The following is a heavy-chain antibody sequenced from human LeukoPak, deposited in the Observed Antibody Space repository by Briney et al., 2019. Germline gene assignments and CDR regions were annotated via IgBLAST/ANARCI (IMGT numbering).Heavy chain of an antibody. D-gene: IGHD2-15*01. V-gene: IGHV4-39*02. CDR2: IYYSGST. CDR3: ARGHCSGDSCYSPDY. Sequence: SETLSLTCTVSGGSISSSSYYWGWIRQPPGKGLEWIGSIYYSGSTYYNPSLKSRVTISVDTSKNHFSLKLSSVTAADTAVYYCARGHCSGDSCYSPDYWGQGTLVTVSS. CDR1: GGSISSSSYY. J-gene: IGHJ4*02.